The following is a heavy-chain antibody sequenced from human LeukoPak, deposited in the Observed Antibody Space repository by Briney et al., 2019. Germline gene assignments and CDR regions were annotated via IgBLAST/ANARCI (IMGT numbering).Heavy chain of an antibody. J-gene: IGHJ4*02. CDR3: ARGNSGSYRNLNFDY. V-gene: IGHV3-7*03. CDR1: GFTFSSYW. CDR2: INHNGNVN. Sequence: GGSLRLSCAASGFTFSSYWMNWARQAPGKGLEWVASINHNGNVNYYVDSVKGRFTISRDNAKNSLYLQMSNLRAEDTAVYYCARGNSGSYRNLNFDYWGQGTLVTVSS. D-gene: IGHD1-26*01.